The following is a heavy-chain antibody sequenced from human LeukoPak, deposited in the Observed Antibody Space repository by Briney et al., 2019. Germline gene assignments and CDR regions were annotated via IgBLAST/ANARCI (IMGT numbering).Heavy chain of an antibody. V-gene: IGHV3-23*01. CDR3: AKVNYYDSSGSDY. CDR2: ISGSGGST. CDR1: GFTSSSYA. D-gene: IGHD3-22*01. J-gene: IGHJ4*02. Sequence: GGSLRLSCAASGFTSSSYAMSWVRQAPGKGLEWVSAISGSGGSTYYADSVKGRFTISRDNSKNTLYLQMNSLRAEDTAVYYCAKVNYYDSSGSDYWGQGTLVTVSS.